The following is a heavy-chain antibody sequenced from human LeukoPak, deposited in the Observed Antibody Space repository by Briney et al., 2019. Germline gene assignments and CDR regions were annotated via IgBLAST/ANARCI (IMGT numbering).Heavy chain of an antibody. J-gene: IGHJ3*02. Sequence: GGSLRLSCAASGFTVSSNYMSWVRQAPGKGLEWVSVIYSGGSTYYADSVRGRFTISRHNSKNTLYLQMNSLRAEDTAVYYCARDNRDYDDRTDAFDIWGQGTMVTVSS. CDR1: GFTVSSNY. D-gene: IGHD4-17*01. CDR2: IYSGGST. V-gene: IGHV3-53*04. CDR3: ARDNRDYDDRTDAFDI.